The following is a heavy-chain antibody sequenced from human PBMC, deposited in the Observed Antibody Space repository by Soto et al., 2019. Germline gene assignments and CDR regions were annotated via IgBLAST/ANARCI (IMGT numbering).Heavy chain of an antibody. CDR2: ISGSGSTI. Sequence: PGGSLRLSCAASGFTFSSYAVSWVRQAPGKGPEWISSISGSGSTIYYADSVKGRFTISSDNSKNTLYLQMSSLRAEDTAVYYCAKVFYYYDSSGYYYFDYWGQGTLVTVS. CDR3: AKVFYYYDSSGYYYFDY. J-gene: IGHJ4*02. D-gene: IGHD3-22*01. CDR1: GFTFSSYA. V-gene: IGHV3-23*01.